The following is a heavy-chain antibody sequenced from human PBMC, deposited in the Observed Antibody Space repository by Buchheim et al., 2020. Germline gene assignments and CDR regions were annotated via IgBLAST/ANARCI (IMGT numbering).Heavy chain of an antibody. CDR3: ARDPGGYCSGGSCQEGNTFDY. CDR1: GFSFSSCW. V-gene: IGHV3-74*01. Sequence: EVQLVESGGGLVQPGGSLRLSCAASGFSFSSCWMHWVRQTPGKGLLWVSRTNTDGTYTSYADSVKGRFTISRDNSKNTLYLQMNSLRAEDTAVYYCARDPGGYCSGGSCQEGNTFDYWGQGTL. D-gene: IGHD2-15*01. J-gene: IGHJ4*02. CDR2: TNTDGTYT.